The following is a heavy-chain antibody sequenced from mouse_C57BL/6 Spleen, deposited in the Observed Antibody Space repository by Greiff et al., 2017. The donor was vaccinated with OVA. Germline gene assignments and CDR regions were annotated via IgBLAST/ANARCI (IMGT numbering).Heavy chain of an antibody. Sequence: EVQLVESGGDLVKPGGSLKLSCAASGFTFSSYGMSWVRQTPDKRLEWVATISSGGSYTYYPDSVKGRFTISRDNAKNTLYLQMSSLKSEDTAMYYCARDDGSYAMDYWGQGTSVTVSS. J-gene: IGHJ4*01. CDR3: ARDDGSYAMDY. V-gene: IGHV5-6*01. D-gene: IGHD2-3*01. CDR2: ISSGGSYT. CDR1: GFTFSSYG.